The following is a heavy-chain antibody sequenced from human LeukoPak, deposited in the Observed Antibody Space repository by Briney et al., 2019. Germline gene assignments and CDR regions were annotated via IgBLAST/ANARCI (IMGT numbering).Heavy chain of an antibody. V-gene: IGHV3-73*01. CDR1: GFNFSDCS. Sequence: PGGSLRLSCAASGFNFSDCSINWVRQASGKGLEWVGLIDKKTKNYETAYAESVRGRFTISRDDSKNTAYLQMDSLEIEDTALYNCTRDAGTYNCLDTWGQGTLVTVSS. J-gene: IGHJ3*02. D-gene: IGHD1-20*01. CDR3: TRDAGTYNCLDT. CDR2: IDKKTKNYET.